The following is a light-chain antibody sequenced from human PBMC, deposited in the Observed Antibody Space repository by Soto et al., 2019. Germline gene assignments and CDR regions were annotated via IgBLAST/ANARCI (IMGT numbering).Light chain of an antibody. V-gene: IGLV2-14*01. CDR2: EVS. Sequence: QSALTQPASVSGSPGQSITISCTGTSSDVGGYNYVSWYQQHPGKAPKLMIYEVSNRPSGVSNRFSGSKSGNTASLTISGLQAEDEADYHCSSYTSSSTLEVFGTGTKLNVL. CDR3: SSYTSSSTLEV. CDR1: SSDVGGYNY. J-gene: IGLJ1*01.